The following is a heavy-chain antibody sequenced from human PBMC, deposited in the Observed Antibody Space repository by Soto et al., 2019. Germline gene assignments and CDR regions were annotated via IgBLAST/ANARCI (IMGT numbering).Heavy chain of an antibody. D-gene: IGHD2-21*01. CDR3: ARGNDWKSSTFDI. CDR2: VYYSGAT. J-gene: IGHJ3*02. Sequence: GLVKPSETLSLTCTVAGGSLTDHYWNWFRQSPGRGLQWIGYVYYSGATSYNPSLTSRVTMTVDTSKNQFSLKLRSVTAADTAVYFCARGNDWKSSTFDIWGQGTMVSVSS. V-gene: IGHV4-59*11. CDR1: GGSLTDHY.